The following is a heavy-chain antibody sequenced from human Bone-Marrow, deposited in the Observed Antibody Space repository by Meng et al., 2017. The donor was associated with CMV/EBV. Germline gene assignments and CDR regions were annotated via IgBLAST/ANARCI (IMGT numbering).Heavy chain of an antibody. CDR2: INHSGST. CDR3: ASSVAMVSWFDP. J-gene: IGHJ5*02. D-gene: IGHD5-12*01. CDR1: GGSFSGYY. Sequence: SETLSPTCAVYGGSFSGYYWSWIRQPPGKGLEWIGEINHSGSTNYNTSLKSRVTISVDTSKNQFSLKLSSVTAADTAVYYCASSVAMVSWFDPWGQGTLVTVSS. V-gene: IGHV4-34*01.